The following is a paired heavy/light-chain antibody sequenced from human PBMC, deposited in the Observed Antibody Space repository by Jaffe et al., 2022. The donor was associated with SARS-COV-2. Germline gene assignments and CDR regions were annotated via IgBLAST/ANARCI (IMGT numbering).Light chain of an antibody. CDR1: QSISTW. CDR3: QQYRNYPYT. J-gene: IGKJ2*01. CDR2: KAS. Sequence: DIQMTQSPSTLPASVGDRVTISCRASQSISTWLAWYQQKPGKAPKLLIYKASNLESGVPSRFSGSGSATEFTLTISSLQPDDFASYYCQQYRNYPYTFGQGTNLEIK. V-gene: IGKV1-5*03.
Heavy chain of an antibody. D-gene: IGHD6-19*01. CDR3: VRDRELVGGIIYDY. CDR1: GYTFSNYV. V-gene: IGHV1-3*01. Sequence: QVQLVQSGAEVKKPGASVKLSCKASGYTFSNYVMHWVRRAPGQRFEWMGWINADNGNTKYPQKFQDRVTITRDTSANTVYMELSSLISEDTAVYYCVRDRELVGGIIYDYWGLGTLVTVSS. CDR2: INADNGNT. J-gene: IGHJ4*02.